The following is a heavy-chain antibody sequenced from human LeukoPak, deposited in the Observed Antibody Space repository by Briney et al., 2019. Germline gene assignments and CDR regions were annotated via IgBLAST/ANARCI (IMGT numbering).Heavy chain of an antibody. CDR3: ARGSSSSYSTMNWFDP. J-gene: IGHJ5*02. CDR1: GDSVSSNSAA. Sequence: SRTLSLTCAISGDSVSSNSAAWNWIRQSPSRGLEWLGKTYYRSKWYNDYAVSVKSRITINPDTSKDQFSPQLNSVTPDDTAVYYGARGSSSSYSTMNWFDPWGQGTLVTVSS. CDR2: TYYRSKWYN. D-gene: IGHD6-13*01. V-gene: IGHV6-1*01.